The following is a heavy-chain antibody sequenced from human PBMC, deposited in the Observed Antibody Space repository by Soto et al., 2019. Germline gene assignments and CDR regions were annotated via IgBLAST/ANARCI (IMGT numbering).Heavy chain of an antibody. CDR2: ISGSGGST. CDR1: GFTFSSYA. Sequence: EVQLLESGGGLVQPGGSLRLSCAASGFTFSSYAMSWVRQAPGKGLEWVSAISGSGGSTYYADSVKGRFTISRDKSKNTLSLQMNSLRAEDTAVYYCAQAPHLGELSLYRAVYFAYWGKGTLVTVSS. V-gene: IGHV3-23*01. J-gene: IGHJ4*02. D-gene: IGHD3-16*02. CDR3: AQAPHLGELSLYRAVYFAY.